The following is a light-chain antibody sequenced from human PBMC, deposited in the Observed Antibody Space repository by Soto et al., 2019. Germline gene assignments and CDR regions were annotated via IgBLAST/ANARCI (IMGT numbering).Light chain of an antibody. CDR3: QTWGTGIHGV. Sequence: QPVLTQSPSASASLGASVKLTCTLISGHSSYAIAWHQQQPEKGPRYLMKLNSDGSHSKGDGIPDRFSGSSSGAERYLTISSLQSEDEADYYCQTWGTGIHGVFGGGTKVTVL. V-gene: IGLV4-69*01. CDR1: SGHSSYA. J-gene: IGLJ3*02. CDR2: LNSDGSH.